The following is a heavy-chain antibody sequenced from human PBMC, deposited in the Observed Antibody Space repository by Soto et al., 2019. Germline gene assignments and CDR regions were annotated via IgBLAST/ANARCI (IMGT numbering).Heavy chain of an antibody. CDR3: AKGSSNSRPYYFDY. Sequence: GGSLRLSCAASGFTFYTYGMHWVRQAPGKGLEWVAVISYDGSNRYYADSVRGRFTISRDNSKNTLYLQMNSLRAEDTAVYYCAKGSSNSRPYYFDYWGQGTLVSVSS. CDR1: GFTFYTYG. D-gene: IGHD2-2*01. CDR2: ISYDGSNR. J-gene: IGHJ4*02. V-gene: IGHV3-30*18.